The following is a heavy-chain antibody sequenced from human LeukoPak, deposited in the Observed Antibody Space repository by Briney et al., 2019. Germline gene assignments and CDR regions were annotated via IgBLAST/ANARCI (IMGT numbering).Heavy chain of an antibody. J-gene: IGHJ4*02. Sequence: GGSLRLSCAASGFTFSNYWMSWVRQAPGKGLEWVSSITSSSSHLSYADSLKGRFTISRDNAKNSLYLQMNSLRVEDTGVYYCARLLRRSGYYPDYWGQGTLVTVSS. CDR2: ITSSSSHL. D-gene: IGHD3-3*01. V-gene: IGHV3-21*03. CDR3: ARLLRRSGYYPDY. CDR1: GFTFSNYW.